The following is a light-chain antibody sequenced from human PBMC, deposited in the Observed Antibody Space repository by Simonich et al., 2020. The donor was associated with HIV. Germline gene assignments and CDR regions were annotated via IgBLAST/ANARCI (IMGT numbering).Light chain of an antibody. CDR3: CSYASSRSYV. CDR2: EGR. Sequence: QSALTQPASVSGSPGQSITISCTGTSSDVGNYNLVSWYQPPPGKAPKRMIYEGRKRPSGVSNRFSGSKSGNTASLTISGLQAEDEADYYCCSYASSRSYVFGTGTKVTVL. CDR1: SSDVGNYNL. J-gene: IGLJ1*01. V-gene: IGLV2-23*01.